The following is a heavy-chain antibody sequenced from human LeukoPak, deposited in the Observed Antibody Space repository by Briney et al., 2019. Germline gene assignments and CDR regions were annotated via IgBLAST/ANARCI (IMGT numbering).Heavy chain of an antibody. V-gene: IGHV4-59*01. Sequence: SETLSLTCTVSGGSISSYYWSWIRQPPGKGLEWIGYIYYSGSTNYNPSLKSRVTISVDTSKNQFSLKLSSVTAADRAVYFCARGGYYGSGNDFRFDPWGQGTLVTVSS. J-gene: IGHJ5*02. CDR2: IYYSGST. CDR3: ARGGYYGSGNDFRFDP. D-gene: IGHD3-10*01. CDR1: GGSISSYY.